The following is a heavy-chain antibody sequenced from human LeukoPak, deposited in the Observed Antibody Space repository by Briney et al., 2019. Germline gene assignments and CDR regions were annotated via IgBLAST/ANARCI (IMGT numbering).Heavy chain of an antibody. CDR3: AKTNNDFWGACIE. CDR1: GLSFSSYG. CDR2: IGGSGVST. Sequence: PGGSLRLSCAASGLSFSSYGMNWVRQAPGKGLEWVSGIGGSGVSTNYANSVKGRFTISRDNSRNTLYMHMNSLRAEDTAVYYCAKTNNDFWGACIEGGQGTLVTVSA. J-gene: IGHJ4*02. V-gene: IGHV3-23*01. D-gene: IGHD3-3*01.